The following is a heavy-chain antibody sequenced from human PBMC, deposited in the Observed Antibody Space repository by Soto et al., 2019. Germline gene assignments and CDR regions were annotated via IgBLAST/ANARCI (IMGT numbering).Heavy chain of an antibody. Sequence: EVQLLESGGGLVQPGGSLRLSCAASGFTFSSYAMSWVRQTPGKGLEWVSSITGRGDGTYSADSVKGRFTVSSDNSKNTLYLQRNSLRAEDTAIYYCAKVHLPIRYCNGASCYYFDYWGQGTLVTVSS. CDR3: AKVHLPIRYCNGASCYYFDY. CDR1: GFTFSSYA. J-gene: IGHJ4*02. D-gene: IGHD2-15*01. V-gene: IGHV3-23*01. CDR2: ITGRGDGT.